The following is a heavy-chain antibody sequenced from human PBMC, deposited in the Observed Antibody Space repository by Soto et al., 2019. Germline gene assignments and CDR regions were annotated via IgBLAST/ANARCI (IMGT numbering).Heavy chain of an antibody. Sequence: GGSLRLSCAASGFTFSSYYMHWVRQATGKGLEWVSAIGTAGDTYYPGSVKGRFTISRENAKNSLYLQRNSLRAGDTAVYYCARSSSGYYYFDYWGQGTLVTVSS. CDR1: GFTFSSYY. J-gene: IGHJ4*02. CDR2: IGTAGDT. V-gene: IGHV3-13*01. D-gene: IGHD3-22*01. CDR3: ARSSSGYYYFDY.